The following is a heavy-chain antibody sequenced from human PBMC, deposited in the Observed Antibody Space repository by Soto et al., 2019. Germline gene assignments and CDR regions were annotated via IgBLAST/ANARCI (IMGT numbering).Heavy chain of an antibody. CDR1: GFTFSSYG. CDR2: IWYDGSNK. V-gene: IGHV3-33*01. CDR3: ARDGSSMVTFLDY. D-gene: IGHD3-10*01. Sequence: QVQLVESGGGVVQPGGSLRLSCAASGFTFSSYGMHWVRQAPGKGLEWVAVIWYDGSNKYYADSVKGRFTISRDNSKNTLYLQMNSLRAEDTAVYYCARDGSSMVTFLDYWGQGTLVTVSS. J-gene: IGHJ4*02.